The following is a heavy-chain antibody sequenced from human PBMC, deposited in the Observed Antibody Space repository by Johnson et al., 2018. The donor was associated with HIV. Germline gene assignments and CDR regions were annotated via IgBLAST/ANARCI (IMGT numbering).Heavy chain of an antibody. CDR1: GFTFDDYG. D-gene: IGHD6-19*01. CDR3: AKDIAVAGTTDRFDAFDI. J-gene: IGHJ3*02. CDR2: INWNSGST. Sequence: VQLVESGGGVVRPWGSLRLSCAASGFTFDDYGMSWVRQGPGKGLEWVSSINWNSGSTSYADSVKGQFSISRDNAKNSLYLQMNSLRAEDTALYYCAKDIAVAGTTDRFDAFDIWGQGTMVTVSS. V-gene: IGHV3-20*04.